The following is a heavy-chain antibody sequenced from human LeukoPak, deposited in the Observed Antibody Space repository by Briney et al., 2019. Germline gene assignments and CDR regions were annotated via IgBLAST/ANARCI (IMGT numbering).Heavy chain of an antibody. CDR1: GGSISSSNW. J-gene: IGHJ6*02. CDR2: IYYSGST. Sequence: SETLSLTCAVSGGSISSSNWWSWIRQPPGKGLEWIGYIYYSGSTNYNPSLKSRVTISVDTSKNQFSLKLSSVTAADTAVYYCARETGSGSYPRGMDVWGQGTTVTVSS. V-gene: IGHV4-61*01. CDR3: ARETGSGSYPRGMDV. D-gene: IGHD3-10*01.